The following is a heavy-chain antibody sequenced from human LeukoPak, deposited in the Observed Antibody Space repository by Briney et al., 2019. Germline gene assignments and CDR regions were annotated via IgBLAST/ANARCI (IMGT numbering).Heavy chain of an antibody. V-gene: IGHV3-9*01. CDR3: AKDAHCSSTSCYGRFDP. Sequence: AGGSLRLSCAASGFTFDDYAMHWVRQAPGKGLEWVSGISWNSGSIGYADSVKGRFTISRDNAKNSLYLQMNSLRAEDTAVYYCAKDAHCSSTSCYGRFDPWGQGTLVTVSS. J-gene: IGHJ5*02. D-gene: IGHD2-2*01. CDR2: ISWNSGSI. CDR1: GFTFDDYA.